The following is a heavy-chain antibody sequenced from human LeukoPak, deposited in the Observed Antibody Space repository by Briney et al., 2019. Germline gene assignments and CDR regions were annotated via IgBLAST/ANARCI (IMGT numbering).Heavy chain of an antibody. D-gene: IGHD4-17*01. CDR1: GFTFSSHG. CDR2: ITGSGANT. V-gene: IGHV3-23*01. CDR3: AKDHLTAVTTKHFDC. J-gene: IGHJ4*02. Sequence: GGSLRLSCAASGFTFSSHGMSWVRQAPGKGLEWVSGITGSGANTYYADSVKGRFTISRDNSKNTLYLQMNSLRAEDTALYYCAKDHLTAVTTKHFDCWGQGTLVTVSS.